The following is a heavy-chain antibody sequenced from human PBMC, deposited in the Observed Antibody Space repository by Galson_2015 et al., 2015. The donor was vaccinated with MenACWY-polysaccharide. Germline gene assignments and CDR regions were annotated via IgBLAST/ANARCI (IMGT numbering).Heavy chain of an antibody. J-gene: IGHJ3*01. V-gene: IGHV3-23*01. D-gene: IGHD2-15*01. Sequence: SLRLSCAASGFTFSSYAMTWVRQAPGKGLQWVSAISFSGGHRHYADSVKSRFTISRDNSKDTVYLQMDNLRAEDTAVCYCGKVAGFCSDA. CDR1: GFTFSSYA. CDR3: GKVAGFCSDA. CDR2: ISFSGGHR.